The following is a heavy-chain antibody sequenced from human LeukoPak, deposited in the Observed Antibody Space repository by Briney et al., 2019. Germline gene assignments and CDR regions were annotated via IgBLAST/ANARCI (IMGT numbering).Heavy chain of an antibody. J-gene: IGHJ4*02. V-gene: IGHV3-48*03. Sequence: PGGSLRLSCAASGFTLSSYEMNWVRQAPGKGLEWVSYISSSGSTIYYADSVKGRFTISRDNAKTSLYLQMNSLRAEDTAVYYCARTHDYGDYSGYWGQGTLVTVSS. CDR1: GFTLSSYE. D-gene: IGHD4-17*01. CDR3: ARTHDYGDYSGY. CDR2: ISSSGSTI.